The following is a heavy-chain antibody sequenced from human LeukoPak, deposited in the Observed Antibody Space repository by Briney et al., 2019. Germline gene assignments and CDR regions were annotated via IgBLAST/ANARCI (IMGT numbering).Heavy chain of an antibody. CDR1: GVSISSSPYY. V-gene: IGHV4-39*01. CDR3: ARHIDDYDDYVWTY. CDR2: VYSSGSS. J-gene: IGHJ4*02. D-gene: IGHD4-17*01. Sequence: SETLSLTCTVSGVSISSSPYYWGWIRQPPGKGLEWIGSVYSSGSSYYNPSLKSRVTIFVDTSKNQFSLKVTSVTAADTATYYCARHIDDYDDYVWTYWGQGTLVTVSS.